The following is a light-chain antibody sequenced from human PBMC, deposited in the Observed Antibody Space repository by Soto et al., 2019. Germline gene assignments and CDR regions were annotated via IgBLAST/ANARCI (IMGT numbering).Light chain of an antibody. CDR1: QSVRGSK. V-gene: IGKV3-15*01. J-gene: IGKJ5*01. CDR3: QQYGSSEII. Sequence: EIVMTQSPATLSVSPGERVTLSCRASQSVRGSKVAWYQQKPGEAPRLLIFGASTRATGIPARFSGGGSGTEFTLTITRLEPEDFAVFYCQQYGSSEIIFGQGTRPEI. CDR2: GAS.